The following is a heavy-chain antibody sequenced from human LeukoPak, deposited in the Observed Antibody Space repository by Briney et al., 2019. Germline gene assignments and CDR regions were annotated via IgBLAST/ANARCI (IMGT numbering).Heavy chain of an antibody. CDR1: GFTFRSYA. D-gene: IGHD1-26*01. V-gene: IGHV3-23*01. J-gene: IGHJ4*02. CDR2: ISESGVGT. Sequence: GGSLRLSCAASGFTFRSYAMNWVRQAPGKGLEWVSGISESGVGTNYADSVKGRFTTSRDNSKNTLYLQMNSLRSDDTAVYYCARHQREWELLFDYWGQGTLVTVSS. CDR3: ARHQREWELLFDY.